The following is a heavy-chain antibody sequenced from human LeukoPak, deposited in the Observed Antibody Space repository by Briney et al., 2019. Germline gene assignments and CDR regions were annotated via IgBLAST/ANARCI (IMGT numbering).Heavy chain of an antibody. D-gene: IGHD4-23*01. V-gene: IGHV3-30*18. CDR3: AKLSSYGGHG. Sequence: GGSLRLSCAASGFTFSSYGMHWVRQAPGKGLEWVAVISYDGSNKYYADSVKGRFTISRDNSKNTLYLQMNSLRAEDTAVYSCAKLSSYGGHGWGQGTLVTVSS. J-gene: IGHJ4*02. CDR1: GFTFSSYG. CDR2: ISYDGSNK.